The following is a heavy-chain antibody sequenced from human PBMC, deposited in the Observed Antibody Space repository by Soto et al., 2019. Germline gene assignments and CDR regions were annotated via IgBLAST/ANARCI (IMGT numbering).Heavy chain of an antibody. Sequence: EVQLVESGGGLVQPGGSLRLSCAASGFTFSSYWMHWVRQVPGKGLVWVSRINPDGTTTTYADSVKGRFTISRDNAENTLNLQMNSLRGDDTAVYYCARVPTGKYGVWNYWGQGTMVTVSS. CDR3: ARVPTGKYGVWNY. CDR2: INPDGTTT. J-gene: IGHJ4*02. CDR1: GFTFSSYW. D-gene: IGHD2-8*01. V-gene: IGHV3-74*01.